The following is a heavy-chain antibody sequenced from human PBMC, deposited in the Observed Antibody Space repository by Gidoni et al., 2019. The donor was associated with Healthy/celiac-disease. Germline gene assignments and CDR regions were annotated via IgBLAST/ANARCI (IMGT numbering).Heavy chain of an antibody. CDR1: GGSDSRGGYY. Sequence: QVQLQESGPGMVKPSQTLSLTGTVSGGSDSRGGYYWSWIRQHPWKGLEWIVYIYYSGSTYYNPSLKSRVTISVDTSKNQFSLKLSSVTAADTAVYYCARIPYYDSSGVLFDYWGQGTLVTVSS. J-gene: IGHJ4*02. V-gene: IGHV4-31*03. D-gene: IGHD3-22*01. CDR2: IYYSGST. CDR3: ARIPYYDSSGVLFDY.